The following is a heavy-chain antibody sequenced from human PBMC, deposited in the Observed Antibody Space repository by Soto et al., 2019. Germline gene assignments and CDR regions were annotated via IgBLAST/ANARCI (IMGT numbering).Heavy chain of an antibody. CDR3: ARGGFSGSLYYYYYGMDV. V-gene: IGHV3-53*01. CDR1: GFTVSSNY. CDR2: IYSGGST. D-gene: IGHD1-26*01. J-gene: IGHJ6*02. Sequence: GGSLRLSCAASGFTVSSNYMSWVRQAPGKGLEWVSVIYSGGSTYYAEYGKGRFTISRDNSKNTLYLQMNSLRAEDTAVYYCARGGFSGSLYYYYYGMDVWGQGTTVTVSS.